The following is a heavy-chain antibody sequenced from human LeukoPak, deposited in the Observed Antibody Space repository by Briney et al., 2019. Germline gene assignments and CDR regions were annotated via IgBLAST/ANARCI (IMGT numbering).Heavy chain of an antibody. CDR1: GGSIRSSYYY. CDR3: ARGPHYDYVWGSYRHYYGMDV. V-gene: IGHV4-39*01. D-gene: IGHD3-16*02. CDR2: IYDSGST. Sequence: SETLSLTCTVSGGSIRSSYYYWGWIRQPPGKGLEWIGSIYDSGSTYYNPSLKSRVTISVDTSKNQFSLKLSSVTAADTAVYYCARGPHYDYVWGSYRHYYGMDVWGQGTTVTVSS. J-gene: IGHJ6*02.